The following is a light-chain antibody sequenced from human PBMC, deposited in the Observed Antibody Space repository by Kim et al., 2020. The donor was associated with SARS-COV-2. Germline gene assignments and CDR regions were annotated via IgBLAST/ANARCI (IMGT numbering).Light chain of an antibody. CDR3: SAYAGSNNRV. CDR2: EVS. J-gene: IGLJ3*02. CDR1: SSDVGGYNY. V-gene: IGLV2-8*01. Sequence: QSALTQPPSASGSPGQSVTISCTGTSSDVGGYNYVSWYQQHPGKAPKLMIYEVSKRPSGVPDRFSGPKSGNTASLAVSGLQAEDEADYYCSAYAGSNNRVFGGGTKLTVL.